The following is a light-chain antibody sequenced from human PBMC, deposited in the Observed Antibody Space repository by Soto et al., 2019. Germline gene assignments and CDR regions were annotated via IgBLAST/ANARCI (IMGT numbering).Light chain of an antibody. V-gene: IGKV3-20*01. J-gene: IGKJ5*01. CDR2: GAS. CDR3: QQYVSSPPIT. CDR1: QSVSSTY. Sequence: EIVLTQSPGTLSVSPGERATLSCRASQSVSSTYLAWYQQKPGQAPRLLIYGASSRATGIPDRFSGSGSGTDFTLTISRLEPEDFAVYYCQQYVSSPPITFGQGTRLEIK.